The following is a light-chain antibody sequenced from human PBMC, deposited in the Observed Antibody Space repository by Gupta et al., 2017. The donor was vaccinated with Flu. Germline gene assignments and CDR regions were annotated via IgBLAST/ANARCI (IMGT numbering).Light chain of an antibody. CDR1: QDISNY. CDR2: DAS. Sequence: IQMIQSPSSLSASVGDRVTITCQATQDISNYLNWYQQKPGKAPKLLIYDASNLETGVPSRFSGSGSGTDFTFTISSLQPEDIATYYCQQYDNLPTFGGGTKVEIK. V-gene: IGKV1-33*01. CDR3: QQYDNLPT. J-gene: IGKJ4*01.